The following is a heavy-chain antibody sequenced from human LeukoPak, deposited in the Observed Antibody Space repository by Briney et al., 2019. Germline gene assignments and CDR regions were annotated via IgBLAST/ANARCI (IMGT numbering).Heavy chain of an antibody. CDR3: ARFGVDYDMDV. V-gene: IGHV4-59*11. CDR1: GGSISGHY. J-gene: IGHJ6*02. Sequence: SETLSLTCTVSGGSISGHYWTWVRQPPGEGLEWIGQIHYSGKADYNPSLRSRITISVDTSKNQMSLKVTSVTAADTAVYFCARFGVDYDMDVWGQGTTVTVS. D-gene: IGHD3-16*01. CDR2: IHYSGKA.